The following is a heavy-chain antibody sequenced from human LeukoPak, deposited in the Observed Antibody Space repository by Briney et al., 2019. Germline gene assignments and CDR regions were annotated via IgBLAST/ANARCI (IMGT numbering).Heavy chain of an antibody. Sequence: SETLSHTCAVYGGSFSGYYWSWIRQPPGKGLEWIGEINHSGSTNYNPSLKSRVTISVDTSKNQFSLKLSSVTAADTAVYYCARIVGPVCWGQGTLVTVSS. CDR2: INHSGST. D-gene: IGHD1-26*01. CDR1: GGSFSGYY. J-gene: IGHJ1*01. V-gene: IGHV4-34*01. CDR3: ARIVGPVC.